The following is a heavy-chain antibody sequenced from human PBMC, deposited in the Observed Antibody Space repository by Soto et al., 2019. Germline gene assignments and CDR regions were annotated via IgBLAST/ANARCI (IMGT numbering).Heavy chain of an antibody. CDR2: ITPMFGIA. Sequence: QVHLVQSGAEVKKPGSSVRVSCKASGGSFSNYAVTWVRQAPGQRLEWMGGITPMFGIANYAQKFQGRVTVTADESTGSAYMELSRPRSDATATFYCASDRHHSGFEDWGQGTLVTVSA. CDR1: GGSFSNYA. J-gene: IGHJ4*02. V-gene: IGHV1-69*01. CDR3: ASDRHHSGFED.